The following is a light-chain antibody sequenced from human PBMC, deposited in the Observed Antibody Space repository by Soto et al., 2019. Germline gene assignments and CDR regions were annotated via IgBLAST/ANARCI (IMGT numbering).Light chain of an antibody. CDR2: EGS. Sequence: QSALTQPASVSGSPGQSITISCTGTSSDVGSYNLVSWYHQHPGKAPKLMIYEGSKRPSGVSDRFSGSKSGNTASLTISGLRAEDETDYYCCSYAGSGTYVFGTGTKVTVL. CDR1: SSDVGSYNL. V-gene: IGLV2-23*01. CDR3: CSYAGSGTYV. J-gene: IGLJ1*01.